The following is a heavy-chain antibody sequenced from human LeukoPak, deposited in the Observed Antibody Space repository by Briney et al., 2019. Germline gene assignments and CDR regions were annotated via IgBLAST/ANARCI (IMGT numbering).Heavy chain of an antibody. J-gene: IGHJ4*02. CDR3: VRDFSGKWSLEY. V-gene: IGHV3-30-3*01. CDR1: GFSFSNYW. D-gene: IGHD6-25*01. Sequence: PGGSLRLSCAASGFSFSNYWMHWVRQAPDKGLDWVAEISSDGNKEFYADSVKGRFIISRDNSKNTVFLQVNSLRGEDTAVYYCVRDFSGKWSLEYWGQGTLVTVSS. CDR2: ISSDGNKE.